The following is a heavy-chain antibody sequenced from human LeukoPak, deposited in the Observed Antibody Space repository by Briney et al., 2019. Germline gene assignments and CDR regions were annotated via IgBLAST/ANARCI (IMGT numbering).Heavy chain of an antibody. CDR2: IVVGSGNT. V-gene: IGHV1-58*01. Sequence: SVKVSCKASGLTSATSVVQWVRQARGQRLEWIGWIVVGSGNTNYAQKFQERVTVTRDMSTSTAYMEVSSLRFEDTAVYYCARVMDYYDSSGYYYYYGMDVWGQGTTVTVSS. CDR3: ARVMDYYDSSGYYYYYGMDV. D-gene: IGHD3-22*01. CDR1: GLTSATSV. J-gene: IGHJ6*02.